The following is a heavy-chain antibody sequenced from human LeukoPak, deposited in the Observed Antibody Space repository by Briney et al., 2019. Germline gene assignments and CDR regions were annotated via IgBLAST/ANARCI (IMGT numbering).Heavy chain of an antibody. Sequence: GGSLRLSCAASGFTFSSYWMSWVRQAPGKGLEWVANIKQDGSEKYYVDSVKGRFTISRDNAKNSLYLQMNSLRAEDTAVYYCARDLSVVVPAAIYWGQGTLVTVSS. J-gene: IGHJ4*02. CDR1: GFTFSSYW. CDR3: ARDLSVVVPAAIY. CDR2: IKQDGSEK. V-gene: IGHV3-7*01. D-gene: IGHD2-2*01.